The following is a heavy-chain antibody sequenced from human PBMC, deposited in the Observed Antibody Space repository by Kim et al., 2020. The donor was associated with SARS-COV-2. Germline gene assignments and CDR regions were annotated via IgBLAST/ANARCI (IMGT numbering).Heavy chain of an antibody. J-gene: IGHJ2*01. V-gene: IGHV3-33*01. CDR3: ARDADTSEQIWYFDL. CDR1: GFTLSAYG. CDR2: IWSRGDNK. D-gene: IGHD3-22*01. Sequence: GGSLRLSCAASGFTLSAYGIHWVRQAPGKGLEWVADIWSRGDNKYYIDSVKGRFTISRDSSKNTVYLQMDSLRVEDTAVYYCARDADTSEQIWYFDLWGRGTRVTVSS.